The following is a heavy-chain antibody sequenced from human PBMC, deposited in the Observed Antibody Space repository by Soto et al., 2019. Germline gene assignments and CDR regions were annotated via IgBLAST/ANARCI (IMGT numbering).Heavy chain of an antibody. V-gene: IGHV4-59*01. Sequence: SETLALTCSVSGGSIRSYYWSWIRQPPGKGLEWIGRIYYSGSTNYNPSLKSRVTISPDTSKNQFSLKLSSVTAADTAVYYCARDSSGRFDPWGQGTLVTVSS. CDR3: ARDSSGRFDP. CDR2: IYYSGST. J-gene: IGHJ5*02. CDR1: GGSIRSYY.